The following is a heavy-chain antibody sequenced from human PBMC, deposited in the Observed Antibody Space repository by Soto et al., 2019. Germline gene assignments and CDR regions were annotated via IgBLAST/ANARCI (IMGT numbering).Heavy chain of an antibody. D-gene: IGHD3-16*02. CDR1: GFRFSDYA. CDR2: ISDGGRST. V-gene: IGHV3-23*01. Sequence: GGSLRLSCAGSGFRFSDYAIGWVRQAPGKGLEWVSFISDGGRSTYYTDSVKGRFTISRDNSKNTVYLQLQGLRAEDTAIYFSARIFELCDRYSPLDNWGQGTLVTVSS. J-gene: IGHJ4*02. CDR3: ARIFELCDRYSPLDN.